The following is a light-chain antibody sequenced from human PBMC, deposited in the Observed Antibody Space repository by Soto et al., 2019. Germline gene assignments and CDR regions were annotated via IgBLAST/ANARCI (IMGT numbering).Light chain of an antibody. CDR2: WAS. Sequence: DIVMTQSPDSLAVSLGERATIKCRSSQTILKSSIKKNSLAWYQQKPGQPPRLLIYWASTRDSGVPDRFSGSGSGTDCTRTITRLQAEDVAVYYCQQYYSSSLTFGGGTKVEIK. J-gene: IGKJ4*01. CDR3: QQYYSSSLT. CDR1: QTILKSSIKKNS. V-gene: IGKV4-1*01.